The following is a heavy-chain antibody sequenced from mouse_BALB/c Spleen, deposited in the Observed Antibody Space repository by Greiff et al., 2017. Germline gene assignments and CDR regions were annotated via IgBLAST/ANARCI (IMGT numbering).Heavy chain of an antibody. Sequence: EVQLVESGGGLVQPGGSRKLSCAASGFTFSSFGMHWVRQAPEKGLEWVAYISSGSSTIYYADTVKGRFTISRDNPKNTLFLQMTSLRSEDTAMYYCARSGDYDLYYAMDYWGQGTTLTVSS. V-gene: IGHV5-17*02. D-gene: IGHD2-4*01. CDR2: ISSGSSTI. J-gene: IGHJ2*01. CDR1: GFTFSSFG. CDR3: ARSGDYDLYYAMDY.